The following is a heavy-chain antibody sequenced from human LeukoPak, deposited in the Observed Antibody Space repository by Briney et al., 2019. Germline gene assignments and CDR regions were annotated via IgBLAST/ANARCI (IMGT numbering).Heavy chain of an antibody. CDR1: GFTFSSYA. CDR2: ISYDGSNK. CDR3: AEIEDFDY. J-gene: IGHJ4*02. Sequence: PGGSPRLSCAASGFTFSSYAMHWVRQAPGKGLEWVAIISYDGSNKYYADSVKGRFTISRDNSKNTLYLQMNSLRAEDTAVYYCAEIEDFDYWGQGTLVTVSS. D-gene: IGHD5-24*01. V-gene: IGHV3-30-3*01.